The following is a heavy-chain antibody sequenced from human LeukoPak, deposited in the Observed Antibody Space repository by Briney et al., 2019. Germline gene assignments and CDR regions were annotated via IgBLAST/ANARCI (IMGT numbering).Heavy chain of an antibody. Sequence: SETLSLTCAVYGGSFSGYYWSWIRQPPGKGLEWIGDINHSGSNNYNPSLKSRVTISVDTSKNQFSLKLSSVTAADTAVYYCARGSIVVVPAANWFDPWGQGALVTVSS. CDR2: INHSGSN. D-gene: IGHD2-2*01. CDR1: GGSFSGYY. J-gene: IGHJ5*02. CDR3: ARGSIVVVPAANWFDP. V-gene: IGHV4-34*01.